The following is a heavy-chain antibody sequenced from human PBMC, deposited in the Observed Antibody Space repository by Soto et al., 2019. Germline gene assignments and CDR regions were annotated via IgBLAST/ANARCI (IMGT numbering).Heavy chain of an antibody. CDR2: IYYSGST. V-gene: IGHV4-31*02. CDR3: ARDHYDFWSGPAPYDAFDI. D-gene: IGHD3-3*01. J-gene: IGHJ3*02. CDR1: GGSISSGGYY. Sequence: PSETLSLTCTVSGGSISSGGYYWSWIRQHPGKGLEWIGYIYYSGSTYYNPSLKSRVTISVDTSKNQFSLKLSSVTAADTAVYYCARDHYDFWSGPAPYDAFDIRGQGTMVTVSS.